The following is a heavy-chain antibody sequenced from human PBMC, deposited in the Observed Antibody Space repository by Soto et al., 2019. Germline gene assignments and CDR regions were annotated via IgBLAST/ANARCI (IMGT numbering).Heavy chain of an antibody. Sequence: QVQLVQSGAEVKKPGSSVKVSCKASGGTFSSYTISWVRQAPGQGLEWMGRIIPILGIANYAQKFQGRVTITVDKCTSPAYMEMSRLRSEDTAVYYCASRGYCSSTSCEGDWFDPWGQGTLVTVSS. V-gene: IGHV1-69*02. CDR2: IIPILGIA. CDR1: GGTFSSYT. J-gene: IGHJ5*02. CDR3: ASRGYCSSTSCEGDWFDP. D-gene: IGHD2-2*01.